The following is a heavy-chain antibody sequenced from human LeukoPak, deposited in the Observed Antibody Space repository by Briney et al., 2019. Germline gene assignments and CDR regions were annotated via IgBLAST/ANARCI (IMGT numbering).Heavy chain of an antibody. CDR2: INYSGST. V-gene: IGHV4-34*01. D-gene: IGHD1-1*01. Sequence: SETLSLTCAVYSGSFRDYYWSWIRQPPGKGLEWIGEINYSGSTNYNPSLKSRVTISVDTSKNQFSLKLSSVTAADTAVYYCARDPVQLERRTFYWYFDLWGRGTLVTVSS. CDR1: SGSFRDYY. CDR3: ARDPVQLERRTFYWYFDL. J-gene: IGHJ2*01.